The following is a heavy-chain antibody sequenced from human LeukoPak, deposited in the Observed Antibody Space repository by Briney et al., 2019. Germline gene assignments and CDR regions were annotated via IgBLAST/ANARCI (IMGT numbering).Heavy chain of an antibody. CDR1: GFTFSSYG. CDR2: IRYDGSNK. V-gene: IGHV3-30*02. CDR3: AKERYSLYGSGSYYNPGYYYYMDV. D-gene: IGHD3-10*01. Sequence: QAGGSLRLSCAASGFTFSSYGMHWVRQAPGKGLEWVAFIRYDGSNKYYADSVKGRFTISRDNSKNTLYLQMNSLRAEDTAVYYCAKERYSLYGSGSYYNPGYYYYMDVWGKGTTVTISS. J-gene: IGHJ6*03.